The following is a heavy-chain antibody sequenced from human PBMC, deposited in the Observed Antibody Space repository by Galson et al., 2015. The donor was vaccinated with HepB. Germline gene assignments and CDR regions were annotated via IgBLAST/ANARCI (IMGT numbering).Heavy chain of an antibody. CDR3: AKDLLKSFVI. J-gene: IGHJ3*02. CDR2: ISYDGSNK. CDR1: GFTFSSYA. Sequence: SLRLSCAASGFTFSSYAMHWVRQAPGKGLEWVAVISYDGSNKYYADSVKDRFTISRDNSKNTLYLQMNSLRAEDTAVYYCAKDLLKSFVIWGQGTMVTVSS. D-gene: IGHD3-3*01. V-gene: IGHV3-30*18.